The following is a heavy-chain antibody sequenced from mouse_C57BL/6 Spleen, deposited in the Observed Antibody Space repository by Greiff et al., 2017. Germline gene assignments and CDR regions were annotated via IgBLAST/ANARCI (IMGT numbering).Heavy chain of an antibody. V-gene: IGHV1-9*01. CDR1: GYTFTGYW. CDR3: ARIYYGKRYFDV. D-gene: IGHD2-1*01. Sequence: VQLQQSGAELMKPGASVTLSCKATGYTFTGYWIEWVKQRPGHGLEWIGEILPGSGSTNYNAKFKGKAPFTADTSSNTAYMQLSSLTTEDSAIYYGARIYYGKRYFDVWGTGTTVTVSS. CDR2: ILPGSGST. J-gene: IGHJ1*03.